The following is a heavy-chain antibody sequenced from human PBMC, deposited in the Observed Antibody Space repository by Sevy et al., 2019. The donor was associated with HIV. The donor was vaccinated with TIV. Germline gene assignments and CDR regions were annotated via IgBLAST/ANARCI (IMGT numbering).Heavy chain of an antibody. CDR1: GFTFSSYD. D-gene: IGHD3-10*01. Sequence: GGCLRLSCAASGFTFSSYDMHWVRQVTGQGLEWVSGIGIVGDTYYPGSVKGRFTISRENARNSLDLQMNSLRAGDTAVSYCVRGNNLGELGYWFDPWGQGTLVTVSS. CDR3: VRGNNLGELGYWFDP. V-gene: IGHV3-13*01. J-gene: IGHJ5*02. CDR2: IGIVGDT.